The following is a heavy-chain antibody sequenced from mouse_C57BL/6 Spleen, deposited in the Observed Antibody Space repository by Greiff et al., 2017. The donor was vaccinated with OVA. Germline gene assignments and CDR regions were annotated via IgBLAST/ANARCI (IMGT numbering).Heavy chain of an antibody. CDR2: IDPEDGET. CDR1: GFNIIDYY. V-gene: IGHV14-2*01. Sequence: VHVKQSGAELVKPGASVKLSCTASGFNIIDYYMHWVKQRTEQGLEWIGRIDPEDGETKYAPKFQGKATITADTSSNTAYLQLSSLTSEDTAVYYCASLEWDSNYDYFDYWGQGTTLTVSS. CDR3: ASLEWDSNYDYFDY. J-gene: IGHJ2*01. D-gene: IGHD2-5*01.